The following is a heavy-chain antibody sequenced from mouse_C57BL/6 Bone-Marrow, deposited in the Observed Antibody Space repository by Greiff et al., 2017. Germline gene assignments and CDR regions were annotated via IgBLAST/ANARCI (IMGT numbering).Heavy chain of an antibody. D-gene: IGHD1-1*01. V-gene: IGHV4-1*01. CDR3: AREDYYGSTAWFAY. CDR1: GIDFSRYW. J-gene: IGHJ3*01. CDR2: INPDSSTI. Sequence: EVKLVESGGGLVQPGGSLKLSCAASGIDFSRYWMSWVRRAPGKGLEWIGEINPDSSTINYAPSLKDKFIFSRDNAKNTLYLQMSKVRSEDTALYYCAREDYYGSTAWFAYWGQGTLVTVSA.